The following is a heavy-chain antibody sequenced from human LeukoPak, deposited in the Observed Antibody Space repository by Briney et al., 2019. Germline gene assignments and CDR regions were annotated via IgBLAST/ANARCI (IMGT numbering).Heavy chain of an antibody. CDR1: GGSISSSSYY. CDR3: ARLPYCSSTSCYAFDI. CDR2: IYYSGST. J-gene: IGHJ3*02. D-gene: IGHD2-2*01. V-gene: IGHV4-39*07. Sequence: SETLSLTCTVSGGSISSSSYYWGWIRQPPGKGLEWIGSIYYSGSTYYNPSLKSRVTISVDTSKNQFSLKLSSVTAADTAVYYCARLPYCSSTSCYAFDIWGQGTMVTVSS.